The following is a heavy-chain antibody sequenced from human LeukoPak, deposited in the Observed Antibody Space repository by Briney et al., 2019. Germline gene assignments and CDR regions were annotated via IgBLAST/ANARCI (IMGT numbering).Heavy chain of an antibody. J-gene: IGHJ6*03. Sequence: PSETLSLTCTVSGYSISTGYYWDWIRQPPGKGLEWIGTFYHGGSTYYNPSLKSRVTISVDTSKNQFSLKLSSVTAADTAVYYCARRAGSYYDYVWGSYRPTSHYMDVWGKGTTVTISS. CDR2: FYHGGST. CDR1: GYSISTGYY. V-gene: IGHV4-38-2*02. D-gene: IGHD3-16*02. CDR3: ARRAGSYYDYVWGSYRPTSHYMDV.